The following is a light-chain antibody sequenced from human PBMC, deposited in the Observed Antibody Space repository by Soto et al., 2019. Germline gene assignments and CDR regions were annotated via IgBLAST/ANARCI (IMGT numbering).Light chain of an antibody. CDR1: QSVGSN. CDR3: QQYNNWPPMYT. J-gene: IGKJ2*01. CDR2: GAS. Sequence: EIVVPQSPATLSVSPGERATLSCRASQSVGSNLAWYQQKPGQAPRLLIYGASIRATGFPARFSGSGSGTEFTLTISSLQSEDFAIYYCQQYNNWPPMYTFGQGTKLEIK. V-gene: IGKV3-15*01.